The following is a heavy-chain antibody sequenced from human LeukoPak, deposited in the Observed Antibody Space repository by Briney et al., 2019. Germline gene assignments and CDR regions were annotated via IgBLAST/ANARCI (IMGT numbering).Heavy chain of an antibody. CDR2: ISGSGGST. CDR3: ANRARSGSYYLDAFDI. CDR1: GFTFSSYA. D-gene: IGHD1-26*01. V-gene: IGHV3-23*01. Sequence: PGGSLRLSCAASGFTFSSYAMSWVRQAPGKGLEWVSAISGSGGSTYYADSVKGRFAISRDNSKNTLYLQMNSLRAEDTAVYYCANRARSGSYYLDAFDIWGQGTMVTVSS. J-gene: IGHJ3*02.